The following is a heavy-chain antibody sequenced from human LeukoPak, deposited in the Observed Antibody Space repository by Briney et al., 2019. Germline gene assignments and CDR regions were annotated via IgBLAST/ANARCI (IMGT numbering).Heavy chain of an antibody. J-gene: IGHJ4*02. CDR2: FDPEDGET. V-gene: IGHV1-24*01. Sequence: ASVKVSCKVSGYTLTELSMHWVRQAPGKGLEWMGGFDPEDGETIYAQKFQSRVTMTEDTSTDTAYMELSSLRSEDTAVYYCATVEYSSGWYDYWGQGTLVTVSS. CDR1: GYTLTELS. D-gene: IGHD6-19*01. CDR3: ATVEYSSGWYDY.